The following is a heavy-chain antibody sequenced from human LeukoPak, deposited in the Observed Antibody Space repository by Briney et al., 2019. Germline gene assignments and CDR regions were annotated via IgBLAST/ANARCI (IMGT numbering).Heavy chain of an antibody. CDR3: ASLRNDEKKFDY. CDR1: GFTFSSYA. V-gene: IGHV3-30*04. D-gene: IGHD1-1*01. CDR2: ISYDGSSK. Sequence: PGRSLRLSCAASGFTFSSYAMHWVRQAPGKGLEWVAVISYDGSSKYYADSVKGRFTISRDNSKNPLYLQMNSLRAEDTAVYYCASLRNDEKKFDYWGQGTLVTVSS. J-gene: IGHJ4*02.